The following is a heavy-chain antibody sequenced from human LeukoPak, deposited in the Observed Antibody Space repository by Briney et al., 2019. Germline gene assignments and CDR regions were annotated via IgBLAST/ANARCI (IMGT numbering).Heavy chain of an antibody. V-gene: IGHV4-30-2*01. CDR2: ISDRGPA. J-gene: IGHJ4*02. CDR3: ARSRQASGLLGS. D-gene: IGHD3-10*01. CDR1: GGSISSDGYY. Sequence: SETLSLTCTVSGGSISSDGYYWSWIRQPPGKGLEWIGYISDRGPAYYNPSLKSRFTISVDRPKNQFFLTVTSVTAADTAVYFCARSRQASGLLGSWGQGTLVAVSS.